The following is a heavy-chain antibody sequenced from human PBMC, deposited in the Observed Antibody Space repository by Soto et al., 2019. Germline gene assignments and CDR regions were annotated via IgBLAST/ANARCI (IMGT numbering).Heavy chain of an antibody. Sequence: EVQLVESGGGLVKPGGSLRLSCAASGFTFSSYSMNWVRQAPGKGLEWVSSISSSSIYIYYADSVRGRFTISRDNAKNSLYLQMNSLRADDTDVYYCARDNGEVGTAIGMDVWGQGTTVTVSS. V-gene: IGHV3-21*01. D-gene: IGHD2-21*02. CDR2: ISSSSIYI. J-gene: IGHJ6*02. CDR1: GFTFSSYS. CDR3: ARDNGEVGTAIGMDV.